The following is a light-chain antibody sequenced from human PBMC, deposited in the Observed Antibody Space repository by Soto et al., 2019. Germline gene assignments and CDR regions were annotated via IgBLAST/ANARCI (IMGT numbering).Light chain of an antibody. Sequence: QSALTQPASVSGSPGQSITISCTGTRSDVTSYNLVSWYQQHPNKAPKLMIYEVSKRPSGVSNRFSGSKSGNTASLTISGLQADDEAGYYCCSYAGSNTFAVFGSGTKLTVL. CDR2: EVS. CDR3: CSYAGSNTFAV. CDR1: RSDVTSYNL. J-gene: IGLJ1*01. V-gene: IGLV2-23*02.